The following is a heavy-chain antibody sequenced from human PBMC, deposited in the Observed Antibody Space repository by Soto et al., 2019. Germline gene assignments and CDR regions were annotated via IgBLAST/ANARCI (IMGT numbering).Heavy chain of an antibody. CDR3: VQTTGWPGFDF. CDR1: GFAVSSKY. CDR2: IYGGGTT. V-gene: IGHV3-53*01. Sequence: EVQLVESGGGLIQPGGSLRLSCAASGFAVSSKYMTWVRQAPGKGLEWVSVIYGGGTTYYADSVKGRFTISRDTSKNTLYLQMSSLRAEDTTVYYCVQTTGWPGFDFWGKGTLVTLSS. J-gene: IGHJ4*02. D-gene: IGHD6-19*01.